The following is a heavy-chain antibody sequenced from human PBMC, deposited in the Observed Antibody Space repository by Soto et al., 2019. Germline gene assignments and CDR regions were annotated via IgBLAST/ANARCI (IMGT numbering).Heavy chain of an antibody. CDR1: GGSISSSNW. Sequence: PSETLSLTCAVSGGSISSSNWWSWVRQPPGKGLEWIGYIYYSGSTYYNPSLKSRVTISVDTSKNQFSLKLSSVTAADTAVYYCARSIITMVRGVISTNYYYYGMDVWGQGTTVTVSS. CDR3: ARSIITMVRGVISTNYYYYGMDV. D-gene: IGHD3-10*01. J-gene: IGHJ6*02. CDR2: IYYSGST. V-gene: IGHV4-4*02.